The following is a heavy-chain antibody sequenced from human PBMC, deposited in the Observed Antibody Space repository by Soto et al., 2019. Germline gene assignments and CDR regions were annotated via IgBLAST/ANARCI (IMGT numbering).Heavy chain of an antibody. V-gene: IGHV1-2*02. CDR3: AKELQRGMDV. Sequence: QVHLVQSGAEVKQPGASVKVSCKASGYTFSVYHMHWVRQAPGQGLEWMGWVHPNSGGTNYAQSFKGRGTRTRDTSINTAYMELSRLTSDDTAVYYCAKELQRGMDVWGQGTTVTVSS. CDR1: GYTFSVYH. CDR2: VHPNSGGT. J-gene: IGHJ6*02. D-gene: IGHD4-4*01.